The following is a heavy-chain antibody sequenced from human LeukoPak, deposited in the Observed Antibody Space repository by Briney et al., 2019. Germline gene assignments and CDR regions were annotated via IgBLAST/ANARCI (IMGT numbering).Heavy chain of an antibody. V-gene: IGHV1-2*06. CDR2: INPNSGGT. D-gene: IGHD3-3*01. CDR3: AKDYVFGGGRGMDV. J-gene: IGHJ6*02. Sequence: ASVKVSCKASGYTFTGYYMHWVRQAPGQGLEWMGRINPNSGGTNYAQKFQGRVTMTRDTSISTAYMELSRLKSANTAVYYCAKDYVFGGGRGMDVGGQGTTVTASS. CDR1: GYTFTGYY.